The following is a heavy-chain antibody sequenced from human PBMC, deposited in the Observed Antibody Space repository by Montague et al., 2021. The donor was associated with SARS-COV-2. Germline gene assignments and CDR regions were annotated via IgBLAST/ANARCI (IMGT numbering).Heavy chain of an antibody. J-gene: IGHJ5*02. CDR3: ARAYCGGDCHVGP. Sequence: SETLSLTCTVSVGSISNYYWTWIRQPPGKGLEWIGYIYDSGSANXNPSLKSRSTISVDTSNNQFSLRLSPVTAADTAVYYCARAYCGGDCHVGPWGQGILVTVSS. V-gene: IGHV4-59*01. CDR1: VGSISNYY. CDR2: IYDSGSA. D-gene: IGHD2-21*02.